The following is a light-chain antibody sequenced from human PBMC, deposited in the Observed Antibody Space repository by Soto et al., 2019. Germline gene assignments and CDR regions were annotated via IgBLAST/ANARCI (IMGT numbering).Light chain of an antibody. CDR1: QGISSW. Sequence: DMQISQSPSSLSASVLYRVTITCRASQGISSWLAWYQQKPGKAPKLLIYAASSLQSGVPSRFSGSGSGTEFTLTISSLHPDDFATYYCQQYTSYSWTFGPGTKVDI. CDR2: AAS. V-gene: IGKV1-12*01. J-gene: IGKJ1*01. CDR3: QQYTSYSWT.